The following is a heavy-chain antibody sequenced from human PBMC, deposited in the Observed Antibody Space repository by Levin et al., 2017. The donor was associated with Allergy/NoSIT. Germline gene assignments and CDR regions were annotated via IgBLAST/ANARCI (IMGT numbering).Heavy chain of an antibody. Sequence: GGSLRLSCAASGFTFSSYAMHWVRQAPGKGLEWVAVISYDGSNKYYADSVKGRFTISRDNSKNTLYLQMNSLRAEDTAVYYCARSGVASRAYYGMDVWGQGTTVTVSS. D-gene: IGHD3-10*01. J-gene: IGHJ6*02. V-gene: IGHV3-30*04. CDR3: ARSGVASRAYYGMDV. CDR2: ISYDGSNK. CDR1: GFTFSSYA.